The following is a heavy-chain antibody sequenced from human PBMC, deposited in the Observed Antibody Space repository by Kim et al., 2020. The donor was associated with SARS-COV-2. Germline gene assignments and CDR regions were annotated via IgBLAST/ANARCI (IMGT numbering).Heavy chain of an antibody. J-gene: IGHJ6*02. Sequence: LKRRVTIAVGTSKNQFSLKLSSVTAADTAVYYCARGLGSSPYYYYGMDVWGQGTTVTVSS. CDR3: ARGLGSSPYYYYGMDV. V-gene: IGHV4-34*01. D-gene: IGHD3-10*01.